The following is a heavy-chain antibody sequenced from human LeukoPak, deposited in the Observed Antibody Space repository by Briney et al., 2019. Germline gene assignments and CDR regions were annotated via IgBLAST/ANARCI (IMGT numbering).Heavy chain of an antibody. Sequence: PGGSLRLSCAASGFTFSSYSMNWVRQAPGKGLEWVSSISSSSSYIYYADSVKGRFTISRDNAKNSLYLRMNSLRAEDTAVYYCARRWYDFWSGEESNYYGMDVWGQGTTVTVSS. CDR3: ARRWYDFWSGEESNYYGMDV. D-gene: IGHD3-3*01. J-gene: IGHJ6*02. CDR2: ISSSSSYI. CDR1: GFTFSSYS. V-gene: IGHV3-21*01.